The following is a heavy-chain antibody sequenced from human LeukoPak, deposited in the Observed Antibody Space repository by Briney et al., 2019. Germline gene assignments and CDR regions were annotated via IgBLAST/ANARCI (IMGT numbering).Heavy chain of an antibody. CDR3: ARGRGLGVTPTSVPFEY. J-gene: IGHJ4*02. Sequence: GGSLRLSCAAAGFTFSRYGMHWVRQAPGKGLEWVSGINWKGGSTAYADSVKGRFTISRDNAKNSLYLQMNSLRAEDTAFYYCARGRGLGVTPTSVPFEYWGQGTLVTASS. D-gene: IGHD2-21*02. CDR1: GFTFSRYG. V-gene: IGHV3-20*04. CDR2: INWKGGST.